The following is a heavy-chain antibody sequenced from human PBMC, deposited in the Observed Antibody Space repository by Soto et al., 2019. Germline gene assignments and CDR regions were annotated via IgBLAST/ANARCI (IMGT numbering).Heavy chain of an antibody. Sequence: GGSLRLSCAASGFSFNDAWISWVRQAPGQGLEWVSAISGSGGSTYYADSVKGRFTISRDNSKNTLYLQMNSLRAEDTAVYYCAKKGNVDIVATIRSCFKYSSGWHFDYWGQGTLVTVSS. CDR2: ISGSGGST. D-gene: IGHD5-12*01. CDR1: GFSFNDAW. V-gene: IGHV3-23*01. CDR3: AKKGNVDIVATIRSCFKYSSGWHFDY. J-gene: IGHJ4*02.